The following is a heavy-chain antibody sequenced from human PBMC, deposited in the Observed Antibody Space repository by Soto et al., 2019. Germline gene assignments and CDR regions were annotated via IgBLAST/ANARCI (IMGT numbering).Heavy chain of an antibody. CDR1: GLTFSSYG. V-gene: IGHV3-33*01. Sequence: QVQLVESGGGVVQPGRSLRLSCAASGLTFSSYGMHWVRQAPGKGLEWVAAIWYDGSNKYYADSVKGRFTISRDNSKKTLYLQKSSLRAEDTAVYYCAREAPALYYTDYWGQGTLVTVSS. CDR2: IWYDGSNK. CDR3: AREAPALYYTDY. J-gene: IGHJ4*02.